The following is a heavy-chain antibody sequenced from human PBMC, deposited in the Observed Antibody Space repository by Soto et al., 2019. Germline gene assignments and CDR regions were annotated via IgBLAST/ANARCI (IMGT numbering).Heavy chain of an antibody. V-gene: IGHV1-69*08. CDR3: ARELMIVVPQPMDV. CDR2: IIPILGIA. J-gene: IGHJ6*02. D-gene: IGHD3-22*01. Sequence: QVQLVQSGAEVKKPGSSVKVSCKASGGTFSSYTISWVRQAPGQGLEWMGRIIPILGIANYAQKFQGRVTSTADKSTSTAYMELSSLRSEDTAVYYCARELMIVVPQPMDVWGQGTTVTVSS. CDR1: GGTFSSYT.